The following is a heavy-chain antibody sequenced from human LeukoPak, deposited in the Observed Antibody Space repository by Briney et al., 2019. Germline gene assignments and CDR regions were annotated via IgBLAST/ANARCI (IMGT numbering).Heavy chain of an antibody. CDR3: AKLTVNGAFDY. J-gene: IGHJ4*02. Sequence: GGSLRLSCAASGFTFSSYGMHWVRQAPGKGLEWVAVISYDGSNKYYADSVKGRFTISRDNSKNTLYLQMNSLRAEDTAVYYCAKLTVNGAFDYWGQGTLVTVSS. CDR2: ISYDGSNK. D-gene: IGHD3-16*02. CDR1: GFTFSSYG. V-gene: IGHV3-30*18.